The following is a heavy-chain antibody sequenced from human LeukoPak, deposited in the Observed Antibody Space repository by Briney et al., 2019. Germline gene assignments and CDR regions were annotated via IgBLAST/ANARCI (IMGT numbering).Heavy chain of an antibody. CDR2: INANTGNP. V-gene: IGHV7-4-1*02. Sequence: ASVKVSCKASGGTFSNYAISWVRQAPGQGLEWMGWINANTGNPTYAQGFTGRFVFSLDTSVSTAYLQISSLKAEDTAVYYCARLRYDSSGYYKYFDYWGQGTLVTVSS. CDR3: ARLRYDSSGYYKYFDY. CDR1: GGTFSNYA. J-gene: IGHJ4*02. D-gene: IGHD3-22*01.